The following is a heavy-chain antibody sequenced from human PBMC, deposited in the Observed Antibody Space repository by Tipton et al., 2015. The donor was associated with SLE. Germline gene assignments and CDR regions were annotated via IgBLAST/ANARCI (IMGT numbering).Heavy chain of an antibody. CDR1: GGAISSGGYY. D-gene: IGHD1-1*01. Sequence: TLSLTCTVSGGAISSGGYYWGWVRQPAGKGLEGIGRIFNSGKTVYNPSLKSRVTITMDLSNNQFSVNLSSVTASDTAVYYCAKTLAGATPGRYQSYWYFDLWGRGLRVIVSS. J-gene: IGHJ2*01. V-gene: IGHV4-61*02. CDR3: AKTLAGATPGRYQSYWYFDL. CDR2: IFNSGKT.